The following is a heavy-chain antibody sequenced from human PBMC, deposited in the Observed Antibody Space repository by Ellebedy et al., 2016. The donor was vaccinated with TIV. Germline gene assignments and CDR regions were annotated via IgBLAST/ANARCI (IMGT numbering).Heavy chain of an antibody. CDR2: ISSRSHTI. CDR1: GFTFSDYN. J-gene: IGHJ6*02. Sequence: GGSLRLSXAASGFTFSDYNMGWIRQSPQGLQWVSSISSRSHTIYYADSVKGRFAISRDNAKDSLFLQMDSLRAEDTALYYCAKERTVTGYGMDVWGQGTTVNVAS. CDR3: AKERTVTGYGMDV. D-gene: IGHD4-17*01. V-gene: IGHV3-11*01.